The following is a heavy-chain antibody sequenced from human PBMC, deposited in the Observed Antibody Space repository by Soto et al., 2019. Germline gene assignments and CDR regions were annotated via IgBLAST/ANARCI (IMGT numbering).Heavy chain of an antibody. CDR1: GDSISSSAW. CDR2: IYHSGST. D-gene: IGHD6-19*01. Sequence: QVQLRESGPGLVKPSGTLSLTCVVSGDSISSSAWWSWVRQPPGKGLEWIGKIYHSGSTNYNASLQSRVTISVDKSKNQFSLKLTSVTAADTAVYYCARRDSSGWYYFDYWGQGILVTVSS. V-gene: IGHV4-4*02. J-gene: IGHJ4*02. CDR3: ARRDSSGWYYFDY.